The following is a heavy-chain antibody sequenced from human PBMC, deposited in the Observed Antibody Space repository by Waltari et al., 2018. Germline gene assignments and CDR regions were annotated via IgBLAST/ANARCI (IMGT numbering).Heavy chain of an antibody. CDR2: IIPIFGTA. Sequence: QVQLVQSGAEVKKPGSSVKVSCKASGGTFSSYAISWVRQAPGQGLGWMGRIIPIFGTANYAQKVQGRVTITADESTSTAYMELSSLRSEDTAVYYCARNGDHTAMVWYYGMDVWGQGTTVTVSS. J-gene: IGHJ6*02. CDR1: GGTFSSYA. D-gene: IGHD5-18*01. CDR3: ARNGDHTAMVWYYGMDV. V-gene: IGHV1-69*15.